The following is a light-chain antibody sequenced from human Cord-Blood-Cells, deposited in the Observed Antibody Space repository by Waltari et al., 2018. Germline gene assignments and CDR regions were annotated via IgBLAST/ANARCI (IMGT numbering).Light chain of an antibody. CDR2: DAS. Sequence: DIQLTQSTSTLSASVGDRVIITCRASQSISSWLAWYQQKPGKAPKLLIYDASSLESGVPSRFSGSGSGTEFTLTISSLQSDDFATYYCQQYNSYSTFGQGTKVEIK. CDR1: QSISSW. V-gene: IGKV1-5*01. CDR3: QQYNSYST. J-gene: IGKJ1*01.